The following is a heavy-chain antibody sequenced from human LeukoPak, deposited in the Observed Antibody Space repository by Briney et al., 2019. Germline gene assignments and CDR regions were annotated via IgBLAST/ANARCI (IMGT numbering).Heavy chain of an antibody. V-gene: IGHV3-48*03. Sequence: GGSLRLSCAASGFTFSSYEMNWVRQAPGKGLEWVSYISSSGSTIYYADSVKGRFTISRDNAKNSLYLQMSSLRAEDTAVYYCARRRYGPFDYWGQGTLVTVSS. CDR2: ISSSGSTI. J-gene: IGHJ4*02. CDR3: ARRRYGPFDY. D-gene: IGHD4-17*01. CDR1: GFTFSSYE.